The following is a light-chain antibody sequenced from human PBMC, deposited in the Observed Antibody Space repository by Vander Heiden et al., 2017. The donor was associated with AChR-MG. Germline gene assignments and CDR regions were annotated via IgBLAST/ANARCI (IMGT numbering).Light chain of an antibody. CDR3: QQLQTYPFT. CDR2: SAS. V-gene: IGKV1-9*01. Sequence: DIQLTQSPSFLSASIGDRVAITCRASQGVSTYLAWYQQKPGKAPKLLIYSASTLQLGVPSRFSGSGSGTEFTLTVNSLQPEDFATYFCQQLQTYPFTVGPGTKVDFK. J-gene: IGKJ3*01. CDR1: QGVSTY.